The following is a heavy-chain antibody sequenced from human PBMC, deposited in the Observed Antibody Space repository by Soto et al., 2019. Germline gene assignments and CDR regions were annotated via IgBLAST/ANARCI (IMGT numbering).Heavy chain of an antibody. J-gene: IGHJ4*02. CDR3: AHNPSGYSYGYDY. D-gene: IGHD5-18*01. CDR1: WLSHSSSGVG. V-gene: IGHV2-5*01. CDR2: IYWNDDK. Sequence: SGATPMNPAQTLTLTCTSSWLSHSSSGVGVGWIRQPPGKALEWLALIYWNDDKRYSPSLKSRLTITKDTSKNQVVFTVTNMDPVDTATYYCAHNPSGYSYGYDYWGQGTLVSVSS.